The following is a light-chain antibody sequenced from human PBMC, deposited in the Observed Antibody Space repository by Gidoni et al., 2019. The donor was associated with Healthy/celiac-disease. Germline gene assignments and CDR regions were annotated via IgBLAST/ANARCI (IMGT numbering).Light chain of an antibody. CDR1: QSVSSRY. CDR3: QQYGSSPPSFT. V-gene: IGKV3-20*01. Sequence: EIVLTQSPGTLSLSPGERATLSCRASQSVSSRYLAWYQQNTGQAPRLLIYGASSRATGIPDRFSGSGSGTDFTLTISRLEPEDFAVYYCQQYGSSPPSFTFXPXTKVDIK. J-gene: IGKJ3*01. CDR2: GAS.